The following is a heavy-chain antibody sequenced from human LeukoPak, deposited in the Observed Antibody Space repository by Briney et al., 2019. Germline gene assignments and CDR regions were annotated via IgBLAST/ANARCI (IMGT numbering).Heavy chain of an antibody. CDR3: ATAPPRNRGYDFWSGYYPPLDY. J-gene: IGHJ4*02. D-gene: IGHD3-3*01. CDR1: GGTFSSYA. V-gene: IGHV1-24*01. CDR2: FDPEDGET. Sequence: GASVKVSCKASGGTFSSYAINWVRQAPGKGLEWMGGFDPEDGETIYAQKFQGRVTMTEDTSTDTAYMELSSLRSEDTAVYYCATAPPRNRGYDFWSGYYPPLDYWGQGTLVTVSS.